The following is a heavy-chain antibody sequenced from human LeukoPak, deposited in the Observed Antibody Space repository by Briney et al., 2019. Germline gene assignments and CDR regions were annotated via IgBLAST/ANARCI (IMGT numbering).Heavy chain of an antibody. J-gene: IGHJ5*02. D-gene: IGHD2-8*01. CDR1: GGSFSGYY. CDR2: INHSGST. V-gene: IGHV4-34*01. Sequence: SVTLSLTCAVYGGSFSGYYWSWIRQPPGKGLEWIGEINHSGSTNYNPSLKSRVTISVDTSKNQFSLKLSSVTAADTAVYYCAIAVGVANWFDPWGQGTLVTVSS. CDR3: AIAVGVANWFDP.